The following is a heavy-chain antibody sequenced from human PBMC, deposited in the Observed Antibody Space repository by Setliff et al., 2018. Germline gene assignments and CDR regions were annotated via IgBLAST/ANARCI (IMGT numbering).Heavy chain of an antibody. J-gene: IGHJ6*02. CDR1: GYTFTSYD. CDR3: ARECYSSSWYGDYYYYYGMDV. V-gene: IGHV1-8*02. D-gene: IGHD6-13*01. CDR2: MNPNSGNT. Sequence: GASVKVSCKASGYTFTSYDINWVRQATGQGLEWMGWMNPNSGNTGYAQKFQGRVTMTRNTSISTAYMELSSLRSEDTAVYYCARECYSSSWYGDYYYYYGMDVWGQGTTVTAP.